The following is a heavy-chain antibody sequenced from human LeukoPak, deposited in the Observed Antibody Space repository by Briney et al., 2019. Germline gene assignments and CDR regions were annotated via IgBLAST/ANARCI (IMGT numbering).Heavy chain of an antibody. CDR3: ARWRGYDFWSGYYYYFDY. CDR2: IISIFGTA. Sequence: GASVKVSCKASGGTFSSYAISWVRQAPGQGLEWMGGIISIFGTANYAQKFQGRVTITAGESTSTAYMELSSLRSEDTAVYYCARWRGYDFWSGYYYYFDYWGQGTLVTVSS. V-gene: IGHV1-69*13. D-gene: IGHD3-3*01. J-gene: IGHJ4*02. CDR1: GGTFSSYA.